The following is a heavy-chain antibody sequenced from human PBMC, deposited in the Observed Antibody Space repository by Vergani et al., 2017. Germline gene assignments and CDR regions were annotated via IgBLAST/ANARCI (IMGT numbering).Heavy chain of an antibody. CDR2: LTGGGGST. J-gene: IGHJ4*02. D-gene: IGHD1-26*01. CDR3: VKDALSYDNFFDS. CDR1: GFTFSTYA. V-gene: IGHV3-23*01. Sequence: EVQLLESGGSLKKPGGSVRLSCAASGFTFSTYAMHWVRQAPGKGLEWVSALTGGGGSTYYAESFKCRFIISRDNSRDTLYLPMNSLRPVDTATYYCVKDALSYDNFFDSWCQGTLVTVSS.